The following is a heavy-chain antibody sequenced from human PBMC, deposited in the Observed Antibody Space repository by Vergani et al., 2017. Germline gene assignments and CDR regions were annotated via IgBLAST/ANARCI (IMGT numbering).Heavy chain of an antibody. J-gene: IGHJ4*02. V-gene: IGHV3-30*02. CDR2: IRYDGSNK. Sequence: QVQLVESGGGVVQPGGSLRLSCAASGFTFSSYGMHWVRQAPGKGLEWVAFIRYDGSNKYYADSVTGRFTISRANSKNTLYLQMNSRRAEDTAVYYCAKDLLRYCSSTSCPIDYWGQGSLVTVSS. D-gene: IGHD2-2*01. CDR1: GFTFSSYG. CDR3: AKDLLRYCSSTSCPIDY.